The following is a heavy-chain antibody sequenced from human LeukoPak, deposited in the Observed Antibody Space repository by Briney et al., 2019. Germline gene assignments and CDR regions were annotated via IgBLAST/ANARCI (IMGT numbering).Heavy chain of an antibody. CDR2: INPNSGGT. V-gene: IGHV1-2*06. CDR3: ARDLYYYDSSGYWVYYFDY. J-gene: IGHJ4*02. Sequence: GASVKVSCKASGYTFTGYYMHWVRQAPGQGLEWMGRINPNSGGTNYAQKFQGRVTMTRDTSISTAYMELSRLRSDDTAVYYCARDLYYYDSSGYWVYYFDYWGRGTLVTVSS. D-gene: IGHD3-22*01. CDR1: GYTFTGYY.